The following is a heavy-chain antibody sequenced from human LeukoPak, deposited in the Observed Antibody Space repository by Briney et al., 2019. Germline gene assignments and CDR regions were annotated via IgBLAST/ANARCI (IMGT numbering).Heavy chain of an antibody. CDR2: IYSGGST. J-gene: IGHJ4*02. Sequence: PGGSLRLSCAASGFTVSSNYMSWVRQAPGKGLEWVSVIYSGGSTYYAASVKGRFTISRDNSKNTLYLQMNSLRAEDTAVYYCARGRAGYSSSWYYFDYWGQGTLVTVSS. CDR3: ARGRAGYSSSWYYFDY. V-gene: IGHV3-53*01. CDR1: GFTVSSNY. D-gene: IGHD6-13*01.